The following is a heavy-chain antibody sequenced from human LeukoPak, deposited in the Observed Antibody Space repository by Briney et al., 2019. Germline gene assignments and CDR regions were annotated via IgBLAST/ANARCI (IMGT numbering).Heavy chain of an antibody. D-gene: IGHD2-21*02. CDR3: ARARAVVTANDAFDI. Sequence: KPSETLSLTCTVSGGSISPYYWSWIRQPPGKGLEWIGYIYYSGSTNYNPSLKSRVTISVDTSKNQFSLKPSSVTAADTAVYYCARARAVVTANDAFDIWGQGTMVTVSS. J-gene: IGHJ3*02. CDR2: IYYSGST. V-gene: IGHV4-59*01. CDR1: GGSISPYY.